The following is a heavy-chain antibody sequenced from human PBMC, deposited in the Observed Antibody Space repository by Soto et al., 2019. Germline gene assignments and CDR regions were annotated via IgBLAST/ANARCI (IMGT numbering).Heavy chain of an antibody. CDR3: VKDLHFDFWSSYYGEGY. Sequence: EVQLLESGGDLVQPGGSLRLSCAASGFTFSSYAMSWVRQAPRKGLEWVSGISNSGGGTYYADSVKGWFTISRDNSKNTLYLQMNRLRAEDTAVYYCVKDLHFDFWSSYYGEGYWGQGTLVTVSS. CDR2: ISNSGGGT. D-gene: IGHD3-3*01. CDR1: GFTFSSYA. V-gene: IGHV3-23*01. J-gene: IGHJ4*02.